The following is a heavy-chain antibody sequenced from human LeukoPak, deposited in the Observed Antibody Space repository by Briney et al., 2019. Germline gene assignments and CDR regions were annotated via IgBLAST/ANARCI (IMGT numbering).Heavy chain of an antibody. Sequence: GGSLRLSCATSGFTFSSYAMNWVRQAPGKGLEWVSAISGSDDSAYYADSVKGRFTISRDKSKNTLYLQMHSLRAEDTAVYYCARAWGSYRRTYYFDYWGQGTLVTVSS. J-gene: IGHJ4*02. CDR2: ISGSDDSA. V-gene: IGHV3-23*01. CDR1: GFTFSSYA. D-gene: IGHD3-16*02. CDR3: ARAWGSYRRTYYFDY.